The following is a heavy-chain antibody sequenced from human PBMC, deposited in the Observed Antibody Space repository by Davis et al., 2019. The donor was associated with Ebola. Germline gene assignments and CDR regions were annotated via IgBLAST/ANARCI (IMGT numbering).Heavy chain of an antibody. CDR2: IYYSGRT. CDR3: ARSRAARGDWFDP. CDR1: GGSISSYY. Sequence: SETLSLTCTVSGGSISSYYWSWIRQPPGKGLEWIGYIYYSGRTNYNPSLKSRVTISVDTSKNQFSLKLSSVTAADTAVYYCARSRAARGDWFDPWGQGTLVTVSS. J-gene: IGHJ5*02. V-gene: IGHV4-59*12. D-gene: IGHD6-6*01.